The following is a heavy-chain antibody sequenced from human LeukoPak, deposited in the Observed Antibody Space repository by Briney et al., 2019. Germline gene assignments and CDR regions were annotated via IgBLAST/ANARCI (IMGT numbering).Heavy chain of an antibody. CDR2: IYTSGST. CDR1: GGSMTTYY. Sequence: PSETLSLTCTVSGGSMTTYYWSWIRQPAGKGLEWIGRIYTSGSTNYNPSLKSRVTLSADTSENQVSLELRSVTAADTAVYYCAIYSTGYSYFDFWGQGTLVTVSS. CDR3: AIYSTGYSYFDF. V-gene: IGHV4-4*07. D-gene: IGHD3-22*01. J-gene: IGHJ4*02.